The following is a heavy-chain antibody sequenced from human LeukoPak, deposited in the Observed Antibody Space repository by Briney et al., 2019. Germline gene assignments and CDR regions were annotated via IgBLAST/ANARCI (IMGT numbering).Heavy chain of an antibody. CDR2: IFYSGST. CDR3: ARTYSTSWGYYFDY. Sequence: SETLSLTCTVSGGSLSSGGHYWSWIRQHPEKGVEWIGYIFYSGSTYYNPSLKSRVTISVDTSKNQFSLTLSSVTAADTAVYYCARTYSTSWGYYFDYWGQGTLVTVPS. V-gene: IGHV4-31*03. CDR1: GGSLSSGGHY. D-gene: IGHD6-13*01. J-gene: IGHJ4*02.